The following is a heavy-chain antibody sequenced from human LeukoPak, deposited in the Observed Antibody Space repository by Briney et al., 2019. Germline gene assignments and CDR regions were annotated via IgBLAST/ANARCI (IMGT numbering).Heavy chain of an antibody. J-gene: IGHJ5*02. CDR1: GFTFSSYA. V-gene: IGHV3-23*01. D-gene: IGHD6-13*01. CDR3: AKPAQAAAGIFDCFDP. CDR2: ISGSGGST. Sequence: GGSLRLSCAASGFTFSSYAMSWVRQAPGKGLEWVSAISGSGGSTYYADSVKGRFTISRDNSKNTLYLQMNSLRAEDTAVYYCAKPAQAAAGIFDCFDPWGQGTLVTVSS.